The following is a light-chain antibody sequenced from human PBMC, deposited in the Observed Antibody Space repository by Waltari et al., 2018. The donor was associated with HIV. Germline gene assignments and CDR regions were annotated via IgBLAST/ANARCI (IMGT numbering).Light chain of an antibody. CDR1: SSDVGGYNL. J-gene: IGLJ2*01. V-gene: IGLV2-23*02. Sequence: QSALTQPASVSGSAGQSITISCTGTSSDVGGYNLVSWYQQHPSKAPKLMIYEVSKRPSGVSNRFSGSKSGNTASLTISGLQAEDEADYYCCAYAGSTTYVIFGGGTKLTVL. CDR2: EVS. CDR3: CAYAGSTTYVI.